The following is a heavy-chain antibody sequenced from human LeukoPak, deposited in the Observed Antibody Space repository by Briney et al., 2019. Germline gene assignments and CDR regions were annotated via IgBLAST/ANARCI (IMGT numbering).Heavy chain of an antibody. D-gene: IGHD3-3*01. J-gene: IGHJ4*02. CDR3: TRVFGGYDVSDY. V-gene: IGHV3-7*03. CDR1: GFMDSRFW. CDR2: IKKDGSQK. Sequence: GSLRLSCAASGFMDSRFWISLVRQAPGEGLEWVANIKKDGSQKYYVDSVEGRFTISRDNAKNSLYLQMDSLRVDDTAVYYCTRVFGGYDVSDYWGQGTVVTVSS.